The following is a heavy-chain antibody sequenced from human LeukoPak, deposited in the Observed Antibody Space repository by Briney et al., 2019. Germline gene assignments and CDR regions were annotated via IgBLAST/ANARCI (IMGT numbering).Heavy chain of an antibody. CDR3: ARHLSVDIVADY. CDR1: GGSISSYY. J-gene: IGHJ4*02. V-gene: IGHV4-59*08. Sequence: SETLSLTCTVSGGSISSYYWSWIRQPPGKGLEWIGYIYYSGSTNYNPSLKSRVTISVDTSKSQFSLKLSSVTAADTAVYYCARHLSVDIVADYWGQGTLVTVSS. D-gene: IGHD5-12*01. CDR2: IYYSGST.